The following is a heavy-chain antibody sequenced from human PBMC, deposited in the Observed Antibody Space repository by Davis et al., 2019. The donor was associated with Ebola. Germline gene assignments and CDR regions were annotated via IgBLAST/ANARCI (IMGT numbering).Heavy chain of an antibody. V-gene: IGHV5-10-1*01. Sequence: GESLKISCKGSGYSFTSYWISWVRQMPGKGLEWMGRIDPSDSYTNYSPSFQGHVTISADKSISTAYLQWSSLKASDTAMYYCARHEGERWLQFYYYYGMDVWGQGTTVTVSS. CDR3: ARHEGERWLQFYYYYGMDV. D-gene: IGHD5-24*01. J-gene: IGHJ6*02. CDR2: IDPSDSYT. CDR1: GYSFTSYW.